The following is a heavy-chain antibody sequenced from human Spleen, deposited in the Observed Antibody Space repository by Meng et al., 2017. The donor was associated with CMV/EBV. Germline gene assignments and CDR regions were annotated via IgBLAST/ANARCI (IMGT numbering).Heavy chain of an antibody. J-gene: IGHJ4*02. D-gene: IGHD2-2*01. V-gene: IGHV3-23*01. CDR3: AKDRPFSSKWPELPDY. CDR1: FSFSAYS. CDR2: ISGSGDVT. Sequence: FSFSAYSMKWVRQAPGKGLALVAHISGSGDVTYYADPVKGRFTISRDNSENTLYLQLDSLRVEDTAIYYCAKDRPFSSKWPELPDYWGQGTLVTVSS.